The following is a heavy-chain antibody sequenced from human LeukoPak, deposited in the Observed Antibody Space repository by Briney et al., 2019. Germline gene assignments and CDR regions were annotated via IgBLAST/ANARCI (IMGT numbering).Heavy chain of an antibody. CDR1: GASVGSAGYY. CDR3: ARHLAAAASAFDS. V-gene: IGHV4-61*08. D-gene: IGHD6-13*01. CDR2: VYYIANT. Sequence: SETLSLTCTVSGASVGSAGYYWSWIRQPPGGGLEWIGYVYYIANTNYNPSLKSRVTMSVNPSKNQFSLKLNSVTAADTAMYYCARHLAAAASAFDSWGRGTLVTVSS. J-gene: IGHJ4*02.